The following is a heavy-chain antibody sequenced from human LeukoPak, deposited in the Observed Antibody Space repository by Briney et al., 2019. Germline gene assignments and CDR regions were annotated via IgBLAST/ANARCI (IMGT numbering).Heavy chain of an antibody. D-gene: IGHD3-10*01. CDR3: ARAGITLVRGANNWFDP. Sequence: SETLSLTCSVSGYSISNGYYWGWIRQPPGKGLEWIGSIYHNGTTNYNPSLKSRVTMSVDTSKNQFSLKLNSLTAADTALYYCARAGITLVRGANNWFDPWGQGTLVTVSS. J-gene: IGHJ5*02. CDR2: IYHNGTT. CDR1: GYSISNGYY. V-gene: IGHV4-38-2*02.